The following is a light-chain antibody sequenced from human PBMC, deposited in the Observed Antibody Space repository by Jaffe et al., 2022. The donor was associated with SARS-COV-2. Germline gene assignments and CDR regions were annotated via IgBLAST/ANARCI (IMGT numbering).Light chain of an antibody. J-gene: IGLJ3*02. CDR1: SSDVGSYNL. CDR2: EGD. Sequence: QSALTQPASVSGSPGQSITISCTGTSSDVGSYNLVSWYLQHPGKAPKLMIFEGDKRPSGISNRFSGSKSGKTASLTISGLQAEDEADYYCCSYTVGSGWVFGGGTKLTVL. V-gene: IGLV2-23*01. CDR3: CSYTVGSGWV.